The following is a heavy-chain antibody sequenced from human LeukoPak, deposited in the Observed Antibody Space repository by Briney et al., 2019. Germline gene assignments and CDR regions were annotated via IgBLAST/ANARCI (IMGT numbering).Heavy chain of an antibody. V-gene: IGHV3-7*01. CDR2: IKEDGSLK. CDR3: TRDRGWQQFDY. D-gene: IGHD5-24*01. Sequence: GGSLRLSCAASGFGFSNFWMSWVRQAPGKGPEWVANIKEDGSLKNYVDSVEGRFTVSRDNAKNSLYLQMSSLRDDDTAVYYCTRDRGWQQFDYWGQGTLVTVSS. J-gene: IGHJ4*02. CDR1: GFGFSNFW.